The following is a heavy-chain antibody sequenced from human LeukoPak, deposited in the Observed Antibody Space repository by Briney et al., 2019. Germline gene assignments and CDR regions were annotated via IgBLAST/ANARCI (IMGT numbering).Heavy chain of an antibody. V-gene: IGHV3-7*03. J-gene: IGHJ4*02. D-gene: IGHD3-10*01. Sequence: PGGSLRLSCAASGFTFSSYAMHWVRQAPGKGLESVALINLDGSENYYVDSVKGRFTISRDNAKNSLYLQMNSLRAEDTALYYCAKDGRYGSGSYYIDWGQGTLVTVSS. CDR1: GFTFSSYA. CDR3: AKDGRYGSGSYYID. CDR2: INLDGSEN.